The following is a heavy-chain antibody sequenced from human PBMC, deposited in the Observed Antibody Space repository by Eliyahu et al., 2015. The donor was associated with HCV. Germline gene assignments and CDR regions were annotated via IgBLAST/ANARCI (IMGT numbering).Heavy chain of an antibody. J-gene: IGHJ3*02. CDR3: AKDPPYYSQSFHM. V-gene: IGHV3-23*01. D-gene: IGHD3-10*01. CDR2: ITGSGTTT. Sequence: EEQLLESGGGLVQPGGSLRLSCATSGFPFTSYHMSWVRQAPGKGLEWVSTITGSGTTTYYADSVKGRFTMSRDKSKNTVFLEMLSLRTEDTAIYYCAKDPPYYSQSFHMWGQGTMVIVSS. CDR1: GFPFTSYH.